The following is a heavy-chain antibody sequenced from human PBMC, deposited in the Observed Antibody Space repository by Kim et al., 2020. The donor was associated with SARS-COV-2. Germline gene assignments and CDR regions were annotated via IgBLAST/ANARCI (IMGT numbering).Heavy chain of an antibody. D-gene: IGHD1-1*01. J-gene: IGHJ4*02. CDR2: IKGDGSAT. Sequence: GGSLRLSCAASGLAFSSYWMFWVRQPPGKGLLWVSHIKGDGSATVYADSVKGRFTVSRDNAKNTLYLQLSTLRAEDPAVYYCATGNNWSFDYWGPGTLVT. CDR3: ATGNNWSFDY. CDR1: GLAFSSYW. V-gene: IGHV3-74*01.